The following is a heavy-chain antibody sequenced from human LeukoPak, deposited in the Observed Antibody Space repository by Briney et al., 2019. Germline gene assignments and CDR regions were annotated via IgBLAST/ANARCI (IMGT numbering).Heavy chain of an antibody. CDR2: INHSGST. Sequence: PSETLSLTCVVYGGSFSGYYWSWIRQPPGKGLEWIGEINHSGSTNYNPSLKSRVTISVDTSKNQFSLKLSSVTAADTAVYYCATGGLRGYSYGYRFDYWGQGTLVTVSS. V-gene: IGHV4-34*01. J-gene: IGHJ4*02. CDR3: ATGGLRGYSYGYRFDY. CDR1: GGSFSGYY. D-gene: IGHD5-18*01.